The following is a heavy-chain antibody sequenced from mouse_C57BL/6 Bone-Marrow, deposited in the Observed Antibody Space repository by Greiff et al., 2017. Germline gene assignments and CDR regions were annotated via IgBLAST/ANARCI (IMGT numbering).Heavy chain of an antibody. Sequence: VQLQQPGAELVKPGASVKLSCKASGYTFTSYWMHWVKQRPGRGLEWIGRIDPNSGGTKYNEKFKSKATLTVDKPSSPAYMQLSSLTSEDSAVYYCARGGTTVVANWYFDVWGTGTTVTVSS. CDR2: IDPNSGGT. D-gene: IGHD1-1*01. J-gene: IGHJ1*03. CDR3: ARGGTTVVANWYFDV. CDR1: GYTFTSYW. V-gene: IGHV1-72*01.